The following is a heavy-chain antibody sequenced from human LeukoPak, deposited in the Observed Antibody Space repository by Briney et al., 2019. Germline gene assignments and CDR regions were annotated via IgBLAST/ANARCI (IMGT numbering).Heavy chain of an antibody. CDR1: GGSVSSSSYY. Sequence: SETLSLTCTVSGGSVSSSSYYWGWIRQPPGRGLEWIGSIYYSGSTYYNPSLKSRVTTSVDTSKNQFSLKLSSVTAADTAVYYCARRITMVRGARYGMDVWGQGTTVTVSS. CDR3: ARRITMVRGARYGMDV. D-gene: IGHD3-10*01. J-gene: IGHJ6*02. CDR2: IYYSGST. V-gene: IGHV4-39*01.